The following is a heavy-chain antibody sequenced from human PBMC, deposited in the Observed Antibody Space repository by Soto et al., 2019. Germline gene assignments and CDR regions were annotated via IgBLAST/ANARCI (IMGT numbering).Heavy chain of an antibody. V-gene: IGHV4-39*01. CDR2: IYYSGST. J-gene: IGHJ5*02. Sequence: SETLSLTCTVSGGSISSSSYYWGWIRQPPGKGLEWLGSIYYSGSTYYNPSLKSRVTISVDASKNQFSLKLSSVTAADTAVYYCARPPPYDFLPVYSFAPWGQGPLVTVSS. CDR1: GGSISSSSYY. CDR3: ARPPPYDFLPVYSFAP. D-gene: IGHD3-9*01.